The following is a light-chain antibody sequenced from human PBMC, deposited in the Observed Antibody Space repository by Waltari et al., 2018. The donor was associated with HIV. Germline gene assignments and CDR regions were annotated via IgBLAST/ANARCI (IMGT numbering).Light chain of an antibody. Sequence: IVMTQSPDSLPVSLGERATINCKSSQNILYNSNNRNYLAWYQQKPGQPPKLLIYWATIRDSGIPDRFSGSESGTDFTLTISSLQAEDVAVYFCQQYYSPPWTFGQGTKVE. J-gene: IGKJ1*01. V-gene: IGKV4-1*01. CDR2: WAT. CDR1: QNILYNSNNRNY. CDR3: QQYYSPPWT.